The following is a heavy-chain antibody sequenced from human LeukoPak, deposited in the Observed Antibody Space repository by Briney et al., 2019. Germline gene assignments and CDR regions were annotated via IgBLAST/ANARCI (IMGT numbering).Heavy chain of an antibody. Sequence: SETLSLTCAVYGGSFSGYYWSWLRQPPGRGLAWIGEINHSGSTNYNPSLKRRVTISVDTSMNEFAVKLSSVPAADAAVYCCARGIRTMVRGAPGPWGEGTLVTVSS. D-gene: IGHD3-10*01. J-gene: IGHJ5*02. V-gene: IGHV4-34*01. CDR3: ARGIRTMVRGAPGP. CDR1: GGSFSGYY. CDR2: INHSGST.